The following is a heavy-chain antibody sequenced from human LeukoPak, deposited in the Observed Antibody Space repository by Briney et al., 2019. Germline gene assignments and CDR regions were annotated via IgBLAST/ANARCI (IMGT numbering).Heavy chain of an antibody. CDR2: ISGSGGTT. CDR3: AKFPLRRDHSTGY. CDR1: EFTFSSYA. J-gene: IGHJ4*02. Sequence: GGSLRLSCAVSEFTFSSYAMGWVRQAPGKGLEWVSAISGSGGTTSYADSVKGRFTISRDNSKNTLYLQMNSLRAEDTAVYYCAKFPLRRDHSTGYWGQGTLVTVSS. D-gene: IGHD4-11*01. V-gene: IGHV3-23*01.